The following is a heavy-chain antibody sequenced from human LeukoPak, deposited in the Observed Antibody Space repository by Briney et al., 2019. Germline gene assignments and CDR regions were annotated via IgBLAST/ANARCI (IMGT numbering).Heavy chain of an antibody. J-gene: IGHJ4*02. D-gene: IGHD1-26*01. CDR3: ARRVVGATFNYYFDY. V-gene: IGHV4-39*01. Sequence: SETLSLTCTVSGGSISSSSYYWGWIRQPPGKGLEWIGSIYYSGSTYYNPSLKSRVTVSVDTSKNQFSLKLSSVTAADTAVYYCARRVVGATFNYYFDYWGQGTLVTVSS. CDR1: GGSISSSSYY. CDR2: IYYSGST.